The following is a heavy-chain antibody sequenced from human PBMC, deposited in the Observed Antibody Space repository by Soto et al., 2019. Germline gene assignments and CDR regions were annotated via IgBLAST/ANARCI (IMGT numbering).Heavy chain of an antibody. J-gene: IGHJ4*02. CDR1: GFTFSGFD. Sequence: GGSLRLSCEASGFTFSGFDMHWVRQPTGKGLEWVSTIGTAGDTYYAVSVKGRFTISRDNAKNSLSLQMNSLRAGDTAVYFCARGQEVGAHFFDSWGQGTQVTVSA. CDR3: ARGQEVGAHFFDS. CDR2: IGTAGDT. V-gene: IGHV3-13*01. D-gene: IGHD2-15*01.